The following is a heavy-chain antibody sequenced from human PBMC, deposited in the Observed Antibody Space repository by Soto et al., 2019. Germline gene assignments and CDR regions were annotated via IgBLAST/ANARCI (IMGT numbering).Heavy chain of an antibody. D-gene: IGHD3-22*01. J-gene: IGHJ4*02. CDR2: ISAYNGNT. V-gene: IGHV1-18*01. Sequence: QVQLVQSGAEVKKPGASVKVSCKASGYTFTSYGISWVRQAPGQGLEWMGWISAYNGNTNYAQKLQGRVTMTTDTSTSTAYMERRSLRSDDTAVYYCASPGYYDRSGYYLGYWGQGTLVTVSS. CDR1: GYTFTSYG. CDR3: ASPGYYDRSGYYLGY.